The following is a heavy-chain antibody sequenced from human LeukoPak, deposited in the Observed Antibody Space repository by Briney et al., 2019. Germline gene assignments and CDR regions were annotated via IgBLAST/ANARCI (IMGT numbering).Heavy chain of an antibody. CDR2: ISSGSSYI. V-gene: IGHV3-21*01. J-gene: IGHJ4*02. Sequence: GGSLGLSCAASGFTFSSYAMSWVRQAPGKGLEWVSSISSGSSYIYYADSVKGRFTISRDNAKNSLYLQMNSLRAEDTAVYYCARDEGVYGSNTDDYWGQGTLVTVSS. D-gene: IGHD4-23*01. CDR3: ARDEGVYGSNTDDY. CDR1: GFTFSSYA.